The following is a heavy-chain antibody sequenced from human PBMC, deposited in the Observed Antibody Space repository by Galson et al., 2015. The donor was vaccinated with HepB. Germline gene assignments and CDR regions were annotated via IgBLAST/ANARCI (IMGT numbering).Heavy chain of an antibody. J-gene: IGHJ6*02. CDR3: ARYWDGGSGRENGMDV. CDR2: IDPSDSYT. D-gene: IGHD3-10*01. CDR1: GYSFTSYW. Sequence: QSGAEVKKPGESLRISCKGSGYSFTSYWVSWVRQMPGKGPEWMGRIDPSDSYTNYSPSFQGHVTISADKSISTAYLQWSSLKASDTAMYYCARYWDGGSGRENGMDVWGQGTTVTVSS. V-gene: IGHV5-10-1*01.